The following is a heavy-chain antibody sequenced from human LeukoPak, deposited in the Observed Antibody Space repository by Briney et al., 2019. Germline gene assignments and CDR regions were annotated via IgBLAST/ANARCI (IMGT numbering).Heavy chain of an antibody. CDR2: IHTSGST. CDR1: GCSITSYY. Sequence: SETLSLTCTVSGCSITSYYWSWIRQPAGKGLEWIGRIHTSGSTNYNPSLKSRVTMSVDTSKNQFSLKLSSVTAADTAVYYCARIRDGYNQGAFDIWGQGTMVTVSS. D-gene: IGHD5-24*01. CDR3: ARIRDGYNQGAFDI. J-gene: IGHJ3*02. V-gene: IGHV4-4*07.